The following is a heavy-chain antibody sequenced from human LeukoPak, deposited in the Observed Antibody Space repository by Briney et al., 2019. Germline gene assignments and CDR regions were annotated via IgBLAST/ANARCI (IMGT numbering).Heavy chain of an antibody. J-gene: IGHJ6*02. D-gene: IGHD6-13*01. CDR1: GGSFSGYY. CDR2: INHSGST. V-gene: IGHV4-34*01. Sequence: TSETLSLTCAVYGGSFSGYYWSWIRQPPGKGLEWIGEINHSGSTNYNPSLKSRVTISVDTSKNQFSLKLSSVTAADTAVYYCARGGIAAAGVAYYYYYGMDVWSQGTTVTVSS. CDR3: ARGGIAAAGVAYYYYYGMDV.